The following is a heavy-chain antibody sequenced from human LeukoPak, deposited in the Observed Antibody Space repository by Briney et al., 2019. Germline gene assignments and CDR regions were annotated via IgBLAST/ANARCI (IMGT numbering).Heavy chain of an antibody. CDR1: GFTFSSYG. CDR3: AKDDLPSYYDILTGYSGITGDY. CDR2: IWYDGSNK. J-gene: IGHJ4*02. V-gene: IGHV3-33*06. D-gene: IGHD3-9*01. Sequence: PGRSLGLSCAASGFTFSSYGMHWVRQAPGKGLEWVAVIWYDGSNKYYADSVKGRFTISRDNSKNTLYLQMNSLRAEDTAVYYCAKDDLPSYYDILTGYSGITGDYWGQGTLVTVSS.